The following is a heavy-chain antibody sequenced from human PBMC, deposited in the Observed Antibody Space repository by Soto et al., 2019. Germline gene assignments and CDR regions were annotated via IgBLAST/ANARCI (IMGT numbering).Heavy chain of an antibody. CDR2: INPSGGIT. D-gene: IGHD3-10*01. V-gene: IGHV1-46*01. J-gene: IGHJ4*02. CDR3: ARGSRISLVRGASTFDY. Sequence: QVQLVQSGAEVKNPGASVHISCKASGYSFTTYNIHWVRQAPGQGLEWMGIINPSGGITNYPQKFQGRVTVTWDTSTSTVYMEVSSLSFDDTAVYYCARGSRISLVRGASTFDYWGQGTLVTVSS. CDR1: GYSFTTYN.